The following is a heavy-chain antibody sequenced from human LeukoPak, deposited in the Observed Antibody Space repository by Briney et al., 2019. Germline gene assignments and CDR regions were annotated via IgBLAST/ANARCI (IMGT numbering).Heavy chain of an antibody. CDR1: GGSTSSSNYY. J-gene: IGHJ4*02. CDR3: ASTKRGGLTPFGY. V-gene: IGHV4-39*01. CDR2: IYYSGST. D-gene: IGHD2-15*01. Sequence: SETLSLTCTVSGGSTSSSNYYWGWIRQPPGKGLEWIGSIYYSGSTYYNPSLKSRVTISVDTSKNQFSLKLSSVTAADTAVYYCASTKRGGLTPFGYWGQGTLVTVSS.